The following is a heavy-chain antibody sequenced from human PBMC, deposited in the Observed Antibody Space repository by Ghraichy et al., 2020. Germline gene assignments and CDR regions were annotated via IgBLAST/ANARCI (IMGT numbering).Heavy chain of an antibody. Sequence: ASVKVSCKASGYTFTTFLIHWVRQAPGQSLEWVGWTNAGNGDTKYSQNFQGRVTITRDTSASTAYMELSSLRSEDTAVYYCSTEEIAATGSAFDHWGQGTLVTVSS. CDR3: STEEIAATGSAFDH. CDR2: TNAGNGDT. V-gene: IGHV1-3*01. D-gene: IGHD6-13*01. CDR1: GYTFTTFL. J-gene: IGHJ4*02.